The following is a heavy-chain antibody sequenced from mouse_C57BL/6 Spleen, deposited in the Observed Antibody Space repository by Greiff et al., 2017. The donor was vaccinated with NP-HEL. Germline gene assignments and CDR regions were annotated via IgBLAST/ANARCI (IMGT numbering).Heavy chain of an antibody. CDR1: GFSLTSYG. J-gene: IGHJ4*01. Sequence: QVHVKQSGPGLVAPSQSLSITCTVSGFSLTSYGVDWVRQPPGKGLEWLGVIWGGGSTNYNSALMSRLSISKDNSKSQVFLKMNSLQTDDTAMYYCAKRGGGNLTAYYYAMDYWGQGTSVTVSS. CDR3: AKRGGGNLTAYYYAMDY. CDR2: IWGGGST. V-gene: IGHV2-9*01. D-gene: IGHD4-1*01.